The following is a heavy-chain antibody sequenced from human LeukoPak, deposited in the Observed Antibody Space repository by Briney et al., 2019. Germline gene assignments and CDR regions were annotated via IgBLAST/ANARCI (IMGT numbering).Heavy chain of an antibody. J-gene: IGHJ4*02. CDR1: GYTFTGYY. CDR3: ARDQGDGYNFIDY. Sequence: SVKVSCKASGYTFTGYYMHWVRQAPGQGLEWMGRIIPILGIANYAQKFQGRVTITADKSTSTAYMELSSLRSEDTAVYYCARDQGDGYNFIDYWGQGTLVTVSS. V-gene: IGHV1-69*04. D-gene: IGHD5-24*01. CDR2: IIPILGIA.